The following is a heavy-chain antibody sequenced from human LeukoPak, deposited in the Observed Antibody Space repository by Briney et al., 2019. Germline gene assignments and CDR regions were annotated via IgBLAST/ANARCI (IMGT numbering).Heavy chain of an antibody. D-gene: IGHD3-22*01. Sequence: GASVKVSCKASGYTFTGHYIHWVRQAPGQGLEWMGWIHPNTGGTKYAQKFQGRVTMTRDTSSRTAYMELSSLRSADTAVYYCASEYKYDSSGANAFDIWGQGTMVTVSS. CDR1: GYTFTGHY. CDR2: IHPNTGGT. V-gene: IGHV1-2*02. CDR3: ASEYKYDSSGANAFDI. J-gene: IGHJ3*02.